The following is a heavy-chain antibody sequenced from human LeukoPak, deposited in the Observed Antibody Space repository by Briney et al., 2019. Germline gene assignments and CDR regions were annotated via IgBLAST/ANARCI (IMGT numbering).Heavy chain of an antibody. J-gene: IGHJ5*02. CDR1: GYTLTELS. D-gene: IGHD3-9*01. V-gene: IGHV1-24*01. CDR3: ATVWTKYYDILTGYGYNWFDP. CDR2: FDPEDGET. Sequence: ASVKVSCKVSGYTLTELSMHWVRQAPGKGLEWMGGFDPEDGETIYAQKFQGRVTMTEDTSTDTAYVELSSLRSEDTAVYYCATVWTKYYDILTGYGYNWFDPWGQGTLVTVSS.